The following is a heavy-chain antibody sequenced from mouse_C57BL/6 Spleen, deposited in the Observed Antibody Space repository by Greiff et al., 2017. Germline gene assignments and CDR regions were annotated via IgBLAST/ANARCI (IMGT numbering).Heavy chain of an antibody. V-gene: IGHV5-4*01. J-gene: IGHJ4*01. CDR1: GFTFSSYA. CDR3: ARDQEAYAMDY. CDR2: ISDGGSYT. Sequence: EVKLVESGGGLVKPGGSLKLSCAASGFTFSSYAMSWVRQTPEKRLEWVATISDGGSYTYYPDNVKGRFTISRDNAKNNLYLQMSHLKSEDTAMYYCARDQEAYAMDYWGQGTSVTVSS.